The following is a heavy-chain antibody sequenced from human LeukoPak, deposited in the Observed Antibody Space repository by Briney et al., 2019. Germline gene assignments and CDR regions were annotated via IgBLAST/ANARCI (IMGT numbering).Heavy chain of an antibody. CDR2: IWNDGNTK. D-gene: IGHD3-3*01. CDR1: GISFSSYG. Sequence: GGSLRLSCTASGISFSSYGMHWVRQAPGKGLEWVSVIWNDGNTKYYAASVRGRFTISRDNPNNTLYLQMNSRRAEDTAMYYCARGFYDTGNYYTVYCMDVWGQGTTVTVSS. V-gene: IGHV3-33*01. J-gene: IGHJ6*02. CDR3: ARGFYDTGNYYTVYCMDV.